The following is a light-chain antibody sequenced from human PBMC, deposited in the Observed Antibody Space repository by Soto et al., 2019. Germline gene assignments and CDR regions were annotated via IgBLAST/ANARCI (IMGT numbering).Light chain of an antibody. J-gene: IGKJ1*01. CDR1: QSVSGY. CDR2: RIF. V-gene: IGKV3-15*01. CDR3: LQHYSWPWT. Sequence: ESVMTQSPVTVSVFTGETVTLSCTASQSVSGYLDWFHQKPGQAPRLVLLRIFTRAIGVPARFSGSGSETEFTLTISGLQSEDSGVYYCLQHYSWPWTFGQGTKVDI.